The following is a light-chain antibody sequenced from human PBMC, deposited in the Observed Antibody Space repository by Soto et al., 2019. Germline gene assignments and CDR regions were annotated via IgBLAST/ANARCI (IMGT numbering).Light chain of an antibody. CDR3: NSYTSSSTHV. V-gene: IGLV2-14*01. CDR2: NVA. Sequence: QSALTPPASVSGSPGQSITISCTGTSSDVGGYNSVSWYQQHPGKAPKLMIYNVASRPSGVSNRFSGSKSGNTASLAISGLQAEDEADYYCNSYTSSSTHVFGTGTKLTVL. J-gene: IGLJ1*01. CDR1: SSDVGGYNS.